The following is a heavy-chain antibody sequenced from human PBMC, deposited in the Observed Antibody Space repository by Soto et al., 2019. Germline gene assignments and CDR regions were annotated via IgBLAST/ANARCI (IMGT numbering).Heavy chain of an antibody. J-gene: IGHJ6*02. D-gene: IGHD6-13*01. CDR2: IYYSGST. CDR3: ARDSIIAAAGNYYYYGMDV. CDR1: GGSISSYY. V-gene: IGHV4-59*01. Sequence: XGTLSLTCTVSGGSISSYYWSWIRQPPGKGLEWIGYIYYSGSTNYNPSLKSRVTISVDTSKNQFSLKLSSVTAADTAVYYCARDSIIAAAGNYYYYGMDVWGQGTTVTVSS.